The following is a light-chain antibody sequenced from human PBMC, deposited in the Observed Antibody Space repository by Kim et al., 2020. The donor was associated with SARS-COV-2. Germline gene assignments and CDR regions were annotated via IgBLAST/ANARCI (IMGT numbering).Light chain of an antibody. V-gene: IGLV2-14*01. J-gene: IGLJ1*01. CDR3: SSDTTPSCCI. Sequence: QSALTQPASVSGSPGQSITISCTGTSSDIGGYNYVAWYQQHPDKAPQLVIYDVTKRPSGVSNRFSGSKSGNTASLTISGLQAEDEADYYCSSDTTPSCCIYGHGTKVTVL. CDR2: DVT. CDR1: SSDIGGYNY.